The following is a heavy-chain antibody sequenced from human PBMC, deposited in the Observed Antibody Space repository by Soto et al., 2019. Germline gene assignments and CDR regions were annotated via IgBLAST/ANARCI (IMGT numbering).Heavy chain of an antibody. CDR2: ISSSSSYI. J-gene: IGHJ4*02. D-gene: IGHD5-18*01. V-gene: IGHV3-21*01. CDR3: ARLLRGGYSYGLDY. Sequence: PGGSLVLSCATSGFTFSSYSMNWVRQAPGKGLEWVSSISSSSSYIYYADSVKGRFTISRDNAKNSLYLQMNSLRAEDTAVYYCARLLRGGYSYGLDYWGQGTLVTVSS. CDR1: GFTFSSYS.